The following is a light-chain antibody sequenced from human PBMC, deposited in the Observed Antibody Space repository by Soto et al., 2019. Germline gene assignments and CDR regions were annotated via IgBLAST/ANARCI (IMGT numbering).Light chain of an antibody. V-gene: IGKV3-20*01. Sequence: EVVLTQSPGTLSLSPGERASLSCRASQSVSNNYLAWYQQKPGQSPTLLIFGSTDRATGIPDRFSGSGSGTDFTLTISRLEPEDFAVYYCQHYGSSPPYTFGQGTKLEIK. CDR3: QHYGSSPPYT. CDR1: QSVSNNY. J-gene: IGKJ2*01. CDR2: GST.